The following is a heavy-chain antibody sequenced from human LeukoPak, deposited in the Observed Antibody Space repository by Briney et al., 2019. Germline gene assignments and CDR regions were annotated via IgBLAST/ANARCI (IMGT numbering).Heavy chain of an antibody. D-gene: IGHD3-9*01. V-gene: IGHV3-23*01. Sequence: GGSLRVSCAASGFTFSSYDMSWVRQAPGKGLEWVSGISDSGGSTFYADSVKGRFTISRDNSKNILYLQMNSLRADDTAVYYCAKVSESNYDILTGYYTPYYFDYWGQGTLVTVSS. CDR2: ISDSGGST. CDR3: AKVSESNYDILTGYYTPYYFDY. J-gene: IGHJ4*02. CDR1: GFTFSSYD.